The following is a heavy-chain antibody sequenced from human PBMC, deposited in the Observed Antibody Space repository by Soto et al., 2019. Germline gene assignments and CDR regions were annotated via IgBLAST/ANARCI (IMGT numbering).Heavy chain of an antibody. Sequence: SETLSLTCTVPGGFISSGGYYWSWIRQHPGKGLEWIGYIDYRGSTDYSPSLKSRVTISLDTSKNQFSLKLSPVTAADTAVYYCAGSASRYYYDSSGYFDFWGQRTLVTVSS. V-gene: IGHV4-31*03. CDR3: AGSASRYYYDSSGYFDF. D-gene: IGHD3-22*01. CDR2: IDYRGST. J-gene: IGHJ4*02. CDR1: GGFISSGGYY.